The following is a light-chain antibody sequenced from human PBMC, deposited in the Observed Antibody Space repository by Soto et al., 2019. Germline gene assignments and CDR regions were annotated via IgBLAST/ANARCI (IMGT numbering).Light chain of an antibody. CDR3: QTWGTGIGV. CDR1: SGHSSYA. V-gene: IGLV4-69*01. J-gene: IGLJ3*02. CDR2: LNSDGSH. Sequence: QSVLTQSPSASASLGASVKLTCTLSSGHSSYAIAWHQQQPEKGPRYLMNLNSDGSHSKGDGIPDRFSGSSSGAERYLTISRLQSGDEADYYCQTWGTGIGVFGGGTKLTVL.